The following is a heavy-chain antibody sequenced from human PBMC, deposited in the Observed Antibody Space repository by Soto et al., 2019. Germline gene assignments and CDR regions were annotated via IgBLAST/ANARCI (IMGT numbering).Heavy chain of an antibody. J-gene: IGHJ4*02. D-gene: IGHD1-26*01. CDR3: ARIQRESGSYYAYFDY. Sequence: GSGLTVENPTQTLTLTCPFSGFSLTTRGMCMSWIHQPPGKALEWLALIDWDADKYYTTSLKTRLTISKDTSKNQVVLTMTDMDPVDTATYYCARIQRESGSYYAYFDYWGQGALVTVPQ. CDR2: IDWDADK. CDR1: GFSLTTRGMC. V-gene: IGHV2-70*01.